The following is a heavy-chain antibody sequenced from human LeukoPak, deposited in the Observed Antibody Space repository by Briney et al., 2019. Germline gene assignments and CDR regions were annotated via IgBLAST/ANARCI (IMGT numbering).Heavy chain of an antibody. CDR1: GIGFQGSA. D-gene: IGHD3-16*01. Sequence: PGGSLTLSCAASGIGFQGSAVHWVRQSSGRGLEWVGCMRARNKNYATIYGASMRGRFTISRDDSVNTATLQMNSLRTEDTAVYFCIRHVEYVTPDSWGQGTLVTVSS. CDR3: IRHVEYVTPDS. J-gene: IGHJ4*02. CDR2: MRARNKNYAT. V-gene: IGHV3-73*01.